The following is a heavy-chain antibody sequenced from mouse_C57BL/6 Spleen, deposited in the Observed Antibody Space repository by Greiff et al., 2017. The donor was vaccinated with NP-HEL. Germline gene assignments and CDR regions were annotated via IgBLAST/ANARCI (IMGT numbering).Heavy chain of an antibody. CDR3: ARYNPIITTVVATTGMDY. Sequence: EVMLVESGGGLVQPGGSLSLSCAASGFTFTDYYMSWVRQPPGKALEWLGFIRNKANGYTTEYSASVKGRFTISRANSQSILYLQMNALRAEDSATYYCARYNPIITTVVATTGMDYWGQGTSVTVSS. J-gene: IGHJ4*01. CDR2: IRNKANGYTT. D-gene: IGHD1-1*01. V-gene: IGHV7-3*01. CDR1: GFTFTDYY.